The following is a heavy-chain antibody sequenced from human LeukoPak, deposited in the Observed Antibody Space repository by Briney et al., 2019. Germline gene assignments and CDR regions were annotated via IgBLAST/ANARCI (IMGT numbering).Heavy chain of an antibody. V-gene: IGHV3-23*01. CDR3: ARGDPPALLTYYGMDV. CDR2: ITSGGST. Sequence: GGSLRLSCAASGFTFSSYAINWVRQASGEGLEWVSTITSGGSTHYADSMKGRFTISRDNSKNTLYLQMNSLRAEDTAVYYCARGDPPALLTYYGMDVWGQGTTVTVSS. J-gene: IGHJ6*02. CDR1: GFTFSSYA. D-gene: IGHD3-10*01.